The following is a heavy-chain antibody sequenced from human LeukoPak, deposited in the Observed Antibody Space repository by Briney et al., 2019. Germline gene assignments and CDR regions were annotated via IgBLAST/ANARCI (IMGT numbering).Heavy chain of an antibody. CDR3: ATRRITMVRGVIIKEYYFDY. V-gene: IGHV1-24*01. Sequence: GASVKVSCKVSGYTLTELSMHWVRQAPGKGLEWMGGFDPEDGETIYAQKFQGRVTMIEDTSTDTAYMELSSLRSEDTAVYYCATRRITMVRGVIIKEYYFDYWGQGTLVTVSS. D-gene: IGHD3-10*01. CDR2: FDPEDGET. J-gene: IGHJ4*02. CDR1: GYTLTELS.